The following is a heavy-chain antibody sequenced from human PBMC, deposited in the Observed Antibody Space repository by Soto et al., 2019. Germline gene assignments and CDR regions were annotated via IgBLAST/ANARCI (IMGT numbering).Heavy chain of an antibody. CDR2: IIPIFGTA. CDR1: GGTFSSYA. D-gene: IGHD2-2*02. J-gene: IGHJ5*02. CDR3: ARVYRIVVVPAAIGWFDP. V-gene: IGHV1-69*13. Sequence: SVKVSCKASGGTFSSYAISWVRQAPGQGLEWMGGIIPIFGTANYAQKFQGRVTITADESTSTAYMELSSLRSEDTAVYYCARVYRIVVVPAAIGWFDPWGQGTLVTVSS.